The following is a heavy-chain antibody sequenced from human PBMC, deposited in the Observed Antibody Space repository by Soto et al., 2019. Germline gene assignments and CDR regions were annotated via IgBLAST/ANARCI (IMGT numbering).Heavy chain of an antibody. CDR1: GYSFTSYW. CDR2: IDPSDSYT. J-gene: IGHJ6*02. CDR3: AIHPAYCGGDCHGMDV. D-gene: IGHD2-21*02. V-gene: IGHV5-10-1*01. Sequence: PGESLKISCKGSGYSFTSYWISWVRQMPGKGLEWMGRIDPSDSYTNYSPSFQGHVTISADKSISTAYLQWSSLKASDTAMYYCAIHPAYCGGDCHGMDVWGQGTTVTVSS.